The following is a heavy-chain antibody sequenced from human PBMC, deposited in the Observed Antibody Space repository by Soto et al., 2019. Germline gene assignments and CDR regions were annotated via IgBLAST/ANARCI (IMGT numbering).Heavy chain of an antibody. Sequence: SLRLSCAASEFTFSNAWMSWVRQAPGKGLEWVGRIKSKTDGGTTYYAAPVKGRFTISRDDSKNTLYLQMNSLKTEDTAVYYCTTRVPNGQIDYWGQGTLVTVSS. V-gene: IGHV3-15*01. CDR2: IKSKTDGGTT. CDR1: EFTFSNAW. J-gene: IGHJ4*02. D-gene: IGHD2-8*01. CDR3: TTRVPNGQIDY.